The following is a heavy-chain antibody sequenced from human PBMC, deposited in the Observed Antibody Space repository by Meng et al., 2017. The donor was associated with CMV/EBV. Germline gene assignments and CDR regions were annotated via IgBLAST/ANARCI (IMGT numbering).Heavy chain of an antibody. J-gene: IGHJ4*02. V-gene: IGHV1-18*01. CDR1: GYTFTHHG. CDR3: ARDTMMIMSFDH. CDR2: ISGYNDNT. D-gene: IGHD3-22*01. Sequence: QVQLVQSGAEVRKPGASGKGSCKASGYTFTHHGISWVRQAPGQGLEWMGWISGYNDNTKYARNLQGRATMTTDTSTNTAYMELRSLRSDDTAIYYCARDTMMIMSFDHWGPGTLVTVSS.